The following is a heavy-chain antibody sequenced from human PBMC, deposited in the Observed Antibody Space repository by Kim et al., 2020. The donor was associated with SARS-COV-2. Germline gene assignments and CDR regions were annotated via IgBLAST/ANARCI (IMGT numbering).Heavy chain of an antibody. CDR3: ARLMTTWAFDI. V-gene: IGHV3-53*01. D-gene: IGHD4-17*01. J-gene: IGHJ3*02. Sequence: GGSLRLSCAASGFTVSSIYMNWVRQAPGKGLEWISVIYSSGTKYYADSVKGRFTISRDNSKNTLYLQMNSLRAEDTAVYYCARLMTTWAFDIWGQGTVVTVPS. CDR2: IYSSGTK. CDR1: GFTVSSIY.